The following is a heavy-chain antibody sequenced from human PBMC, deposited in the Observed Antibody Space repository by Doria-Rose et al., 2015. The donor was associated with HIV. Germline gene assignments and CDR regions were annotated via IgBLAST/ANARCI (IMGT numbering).Heavy chain of an antibody. CDR2: IFSDDER. CDR1: GVSLSSPGMG. J-gene: IGHJ4*02. Sequence: QVTLKESGPVLVKPTETLTLTCTVSGVSLSSPGMGVSWIRQPPGKALEWLAKIFSDDERSYKTSLKSRLTISRGTSKSQVVLTMTDMDPVDTATYYCARIKSSRWYHKYYFDFWGQGTLVIVSA. D-gene: IGHD6-13*01. V-gene: IGHV2-26*01. CDR3: ARIKSSRWYHKYYFDF.